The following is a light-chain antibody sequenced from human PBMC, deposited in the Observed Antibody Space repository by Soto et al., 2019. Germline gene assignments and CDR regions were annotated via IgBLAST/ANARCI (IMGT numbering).Light chain of an antibody. CDR2: DVS. J-gene: IGLJ3*02. Sequence: QSVLTQPASVSGSPGQSITISCTGTSNDVGAYNYVSWYQQHPGTAPKLLIYDVSYRPSGVSNRFSGSKSGNTASLTISGLQAEDEADYYCSSYSSTTTRVFGGGTQVTVL. CDR3: SSYSSTTTRV. V-gene: IGLV2-14*03. CDR1: SNDVGAYNY.